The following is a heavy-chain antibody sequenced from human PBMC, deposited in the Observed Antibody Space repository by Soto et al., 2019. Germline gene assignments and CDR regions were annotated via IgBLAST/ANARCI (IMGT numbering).Heavy chain of an antibody. CDR3: ARQPPGIAGAGTDYYCGMDV. CDR1: GYSVTSYW. D-gene: IGHD6-19*01. V-gene: IGHV5-51*01. Sequence: PXESLKISWKGSGYSVTSYWIGWVRQMPGKGLEWMGIIYPGDSDTRYSPSFQGQVTISADKSISTAYLQWSSLKASDTAMYYCARQPPGIAGAGTDYYCGMDVWGQGPTVTVSS. J-gene: IGHJ6*01. CDR2: IYPGDSDT.